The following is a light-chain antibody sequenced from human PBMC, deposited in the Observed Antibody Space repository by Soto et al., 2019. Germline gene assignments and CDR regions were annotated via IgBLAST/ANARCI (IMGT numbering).Light chain of an antibody. CDR3: QQHNDWWT. CDR2: DAS. Sequence: EIVMTQSPATLSVSPGERATLSCRASQNVNNNLAWYQHKPGQAPRLLIYDASTRATGIPARFRGSGSGTEFTLTINSLQSEDFAFYYCQQHNDWWTFGQGTKVEIK. CDR1: QNVNNN. J-gene: IGKJ1*01. V-gene: IGKV3-15*01.